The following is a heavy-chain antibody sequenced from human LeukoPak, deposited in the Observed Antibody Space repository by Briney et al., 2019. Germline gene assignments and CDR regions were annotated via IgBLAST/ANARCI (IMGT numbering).Heavy chain of an antibody. CDR2: IYYSGST. Sequence: PSETLSLTCTVSGGSISSYYWSWIRQPPGKGLEWIGYIYYSGSTNYNPSLESRVTISVDTSKNQFSLKLSSVTAADTAVYYCARDLSIGYSYGIWFDPWGQGTLVTVSS. J-gene: IGHJ5*02. CDR1: GGSISSYY. D-gene: IGHD5-18*01. V-gene: IGHV4-59*01. CDR3: ARDLSIGYSYGIWFDP.